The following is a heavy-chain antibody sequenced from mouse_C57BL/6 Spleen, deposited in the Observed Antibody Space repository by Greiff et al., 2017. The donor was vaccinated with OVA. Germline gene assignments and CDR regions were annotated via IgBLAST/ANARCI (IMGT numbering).Heavy chain of an antibody. CDR2: INPNNGGT. J-gene: IGHJ3*01. CDR3: ASCPGYGFAY. V-gene: IGHV1-26*01. D-gene: IGHD3-2*02. Sequence: EVQLQQSGPELVKPGASVKISCKASGYTFTDYYMNWVKQSHGKSLEWIGDINPNNGGTSYNQKFKGKATLTVDKSSSTAYMELRSLTSEDSAVYYCASCPGYGFAYWGQGTLVTVSA. CDR1: GYTFTDYY.